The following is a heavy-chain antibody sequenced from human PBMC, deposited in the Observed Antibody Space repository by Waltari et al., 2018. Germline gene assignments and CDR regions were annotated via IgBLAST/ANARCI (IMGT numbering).Heavy chain of an antibody. D-gene: IGHD6-19*01. Sequence: EVQLLESGGGLVEQGGYMRICWAAAELTFSSYAMNWVRQAPGKGLVWVSTISGSGGNTYYADSVKGRFTISRDNSKNTLYLQMNSLRAEDTAVYYCAKDPAGTYYFEYWGQGTLVTVSS. V-gene: IGHV3-23*01. CDR3: AKDPAGTYYFEY. J-gene: IGHJ4*02. CDR2: ISGSGGNT. CDR1: ELTFSSYA.